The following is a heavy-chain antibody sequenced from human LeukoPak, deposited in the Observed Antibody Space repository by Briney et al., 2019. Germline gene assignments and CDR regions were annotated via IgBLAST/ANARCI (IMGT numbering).Heavy chain of an antibody. CDR3: ARVDSGSACAS. V-gene: IGHV3-64*01. J-gene: IGHJ1*01. D-gene: IGHD6-19*01. CDR1: GFTLSSYS. CDR2: ISRDGRNT. Sequence: GGSLRLSSAASGFTLSSYSMHWVRQAPGKGLEFVSAISRDGRNTYYGNSVKGRFTISRDISKNTLHLQMGSLGPEDMAVYYCARVDSGSACASWGQGILVTVSS.